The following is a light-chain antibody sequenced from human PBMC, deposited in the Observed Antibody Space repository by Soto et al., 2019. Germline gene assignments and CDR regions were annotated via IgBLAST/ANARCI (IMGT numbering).Light chain of an antibody. CDR3: QQYGSSPYA. V-gene: IGKV3-20*01. CDR2: GAS. CDR1: QSVSSSY. Sequence: EIVLTQSPGTLSLSPGERATLSCRASQSVSSSYLAWYQQKPGQAPRLLIYGASSRPIGIPDRFSGSGSGTDFTLTISRLEPEDFAVYYCQQYGSSPYAFGQGTKLEIK. J-gene: IGKJ2*01.